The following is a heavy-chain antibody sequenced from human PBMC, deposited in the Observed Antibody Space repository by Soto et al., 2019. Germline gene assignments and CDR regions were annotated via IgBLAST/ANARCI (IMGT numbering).Heavy chain of an antibody. Sequence: QVQLQESGPGLVKPSETLSLTCTVSGGSISSYYWSWIRQPAGKGLEWIGRIYTSGSTNYNPSLKSRVTMSVDTSKNQFSLKLSYVTAADTAVYYCARDEYCSGGSCYPRGFDYWGQGTLVTVSS. J-gene: IGHJ4*02. CDR1: GGSISSYY. D-gene: IGHD2-15*01. V-gene: IGHV4-4*07. CDR2: IYTSGST. CDR3: ARDEYCSGGSCYPRGFDY.